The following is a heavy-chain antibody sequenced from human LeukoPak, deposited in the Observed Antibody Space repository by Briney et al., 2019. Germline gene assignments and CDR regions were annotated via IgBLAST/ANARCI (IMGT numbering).Heavy chain of an antibody. Sequence: SETLSLTCAVYGGSFSGYYWSWIRQPPGKGLEWIGEINHSGSTNYNPSLKSRVTISVDTSKNQFSLKLSSVTAADTAVYYCARGVYYDFWSGSPGDFDYWGQGTLVTVSS. CDR2: INHSGST. CDR3: ARGVYYDFWSGSPGDFDY. V-gene: IGHV4-34*01. J-gene: IGHJ4*02. D-gene: IGHD3-3*01. CDR1: GGSFSGYY.